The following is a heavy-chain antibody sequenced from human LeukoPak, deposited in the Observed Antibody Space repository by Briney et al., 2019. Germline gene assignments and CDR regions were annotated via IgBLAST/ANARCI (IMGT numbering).Heavy chain of an antibody. V-gene: IGHV4-34*01. Sequence: SETLSLTCAVYGGSFSGYYWSWIRQPPGKGLEWIGEINHSGSTNFNPSPKSRVTISLGTSENQFSLKLSSVTAADTAVYYCARRWPYCSGGSCYWYFDLWGRGTLVTVSS. CDR3: ARRWPYCSGGSCYWYFDL. CDR2: INHSGST. D-gene: IGHD2-15*01. CDR1: GGSFSGYY. J-gene: IGHJ2*01.